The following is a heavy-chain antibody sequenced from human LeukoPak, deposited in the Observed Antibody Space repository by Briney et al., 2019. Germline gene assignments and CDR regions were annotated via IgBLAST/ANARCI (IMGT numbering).Heavy chain of an antibody. CDR3: ARSPHIGGWYYQVDY. CDR1: GFTFSSYA. V-gene: IGHV3-30*04. J-gene: IGHJ4*02. D-gene: IGHD6-19*01. CDR2: ISYDGSNK. Sequence: GRSLRLSCAASGFTFSSYAMHWVRQAPGKGLGWVAVISYDGSNKYYADSVKGRFTISRDNFKNTLYLQMNTLRAEDTAVYYCARSPHIGGWYYQVDYWGQGTLVTVSS.